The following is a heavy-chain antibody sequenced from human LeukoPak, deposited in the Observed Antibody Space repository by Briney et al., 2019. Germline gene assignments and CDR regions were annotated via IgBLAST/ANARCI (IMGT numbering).Heavy chain of an antibody. J-gene: IGHJ4*02. Sequence: PSETLSLTCTVSGGSISSHYWSWIRQPPGKGLEWIGYIYYSGTTNYNPSLKSRVTISVDTSKNQFSLKLTSVTAADTAVYYCAREGTYSAGFDYWGQGTLVTVSS. D-gene: IGHD5-18*01. V-gene: IGHV4-59*11. CDR1: GGSISSHY. CDR3: AREGTYSAGFDY. CDR2: IYYSGTT.